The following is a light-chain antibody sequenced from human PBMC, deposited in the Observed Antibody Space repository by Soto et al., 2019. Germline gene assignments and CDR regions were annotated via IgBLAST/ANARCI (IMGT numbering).Light chain of an antibody. J-gene: IGKJ1*01. V-gene: IGKV1-5*01. Sequence: DIQMTQSPSTLSASVGDRVTITCRASQSISSWLAWYQQKPVKAPNLLIYDASSLESGVPSRFSGSGSGTEFTLTISSLQPDDFATYYCQQYNSYSRTFGQGTKVDVK. CDR3: QQYNSYSRT. CDR2: DAS. CDR1: QSISSW.